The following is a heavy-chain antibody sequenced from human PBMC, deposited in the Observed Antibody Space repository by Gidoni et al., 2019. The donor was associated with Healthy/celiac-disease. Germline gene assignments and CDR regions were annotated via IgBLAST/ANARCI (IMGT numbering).Heavy chain of an antibody. CDR1: GGTFSSYA. Sequence: QVQLVQSGAEVKKPGSSVKVSCKASGGTFSSYAISWVRRAPGQGLEWMGGVIPIFGTANYAQKCQGRVTITADESTSTAYMELSSLRSEDTAVYYCAGIMTTVTNFRPFDYWGQGTLVTVSS. D-gene: IGHD4-17*01. V-gene: IGHV1-69*01. J-gene: IGHJ4*02. CDR3: AGIMTTVTNFRPFDY. CDR2: VIPIFGTA.